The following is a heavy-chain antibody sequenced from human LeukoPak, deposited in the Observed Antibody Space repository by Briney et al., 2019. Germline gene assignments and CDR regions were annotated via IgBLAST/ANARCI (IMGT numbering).Heavy chain of an antibody. D-gene: IGHD3-3*01. CDR3: AKEDLGDWFEP. CDR2: IYYSGST. V-gene: IGHV4-31*03. J-gene: IGHJ5*02. CDR1: GGSISSGGYY. Sequence: PSETLSLTCTVSGGSISSGGYYWSWIRQHPGKGLEWIGYIYYSGSTYYNPSLKSRVTISVDTSKNQFSLKLSSVTAADTAVYFRAKEDLGDWFEPWGQGNLVTVSS.